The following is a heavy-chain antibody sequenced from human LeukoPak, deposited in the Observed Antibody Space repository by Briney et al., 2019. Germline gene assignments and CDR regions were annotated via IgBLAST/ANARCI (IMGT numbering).Heavy chain of an antibody. CDR1: GGSFSGYY. Sequence: PSETLSLTCAVYGGSFSGYYWSWIRQPPGKGLEWIGEINHSGSTNYNPSLKSRVTISVDTSKNQFSLKLSSVTAADTAVYYCARVSPAGAVARPSYWGQGTLVTVSS. CDR2: INHSGST. D-gene: IGHD6-19*01. V-gene: IGHV4-34*01. J-gene: IGHJ4*02. CDR3: ARVSPAGAVARPSY.